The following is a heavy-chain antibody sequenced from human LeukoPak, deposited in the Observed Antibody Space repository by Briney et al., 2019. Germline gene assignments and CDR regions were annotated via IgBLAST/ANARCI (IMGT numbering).Heavy chain of an antibody. V-gene: IGHV1-2*02. Sequence: ASVKVSCKASGYTFTSYGISWVRQAPGQGLEWMGWINPNSGGTNYAQKFQGRVTMTRDTSISTAYMELSRLRSDDTAGYYCARMPQGGGGWAFFSWGQGTLVTVSS. CDR3: ARMPQGGGGWAFFS. CDR1: GYTFTSYG. J-gene: IGHJ4*02. D-gene: IGHD2-2*01. CDR2: INPNSGGT.